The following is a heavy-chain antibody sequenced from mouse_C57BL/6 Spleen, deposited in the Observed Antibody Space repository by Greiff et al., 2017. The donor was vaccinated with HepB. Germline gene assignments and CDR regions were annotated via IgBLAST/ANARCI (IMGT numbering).Heavy chain of an antibody. Sequence: QVQLKQPGAELVRPGSSVKLSCKASGYTFTSYWMHWVKQRPIQGLEWIGNIDPSDSETHYNQKFKDKATLTVDKSSSTAYMQLSSLTSEDSAVYYCARGGPLQYYFDYWGQGTTLTVSS. D-gene: IGHD6-1*01. V-gene: IGHV1-52*01. CDR2: IDPSDSET. CDR3: ARGGPLQYYFDY. CDR1: GYTFTSYW. J-gene: IGHJ2*01.